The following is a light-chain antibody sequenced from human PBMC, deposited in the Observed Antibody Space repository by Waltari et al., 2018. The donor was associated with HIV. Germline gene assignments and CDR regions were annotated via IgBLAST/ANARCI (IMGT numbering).Light chain of an antibody. CDR1: LNHYES. J-gene: IGLJ2*01. CDR2: EVS. CDR3: TSYITSATPV. V-gene: IGLV2-14*01. Sequence: QSALTQPASVSGSPGQSITIPCDLNHYESVSWYQRHPGKAPKVIIYEVSNRPSGLSNRFSGSKSGNTATLTISGLQPEDEADYFCTSYITSATPVFGRGTKVTVL.